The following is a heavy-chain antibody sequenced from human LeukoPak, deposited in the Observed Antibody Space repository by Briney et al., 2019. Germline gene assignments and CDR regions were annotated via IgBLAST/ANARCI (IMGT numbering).Heavy chain of an antibody. Sequence: PSETLSLTCAVYGGSFGGYFWTWIRQPPGKGLEWIGEINHRGSTTYNPSLKSRVTISVDTSKNQFSLKLTSVTAADTAVYYCARGKRIAAVIDYWGQGTQVIVSS. CDR1: GGSFGGYF. CDR2: INHRGST. D-gene: IGHD6-13*01. CDR3: ARGKRIAAVIDY. J-gene: IGHJ4*02. V-gene: IGHV4-34*01.